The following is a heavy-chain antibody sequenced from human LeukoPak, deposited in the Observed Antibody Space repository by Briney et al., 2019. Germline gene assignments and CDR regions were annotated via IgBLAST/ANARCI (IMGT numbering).Heavy chain of an antibody. Sequence: ASVKVSCKASGYTFTDYAIHWVRQAPGQRLEWMGWINTGNGNTRYSQKFQDRFTIARDTSASTAYMELSSLRSEDTAVYYCARDRAYGYSSVWDFDYWGQGTLVTVSS. CDR1: GYTFTDYA. CDR2: INTGNGNT. J-gene: IGHJ4*02. V-gene: IGHV1-3*04. CDR3: ARDRAYGYSSVWDFDY. D-gene: IGHD6-13*01.